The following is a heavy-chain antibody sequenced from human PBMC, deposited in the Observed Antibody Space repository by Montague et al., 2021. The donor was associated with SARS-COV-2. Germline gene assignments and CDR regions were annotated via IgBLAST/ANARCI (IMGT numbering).Heavy chain of an antibody. V-gene: IGHV6-1*01. D-gene: IGHD3-10*01. J-gene: IGHJ5*02. CDR2: TYYRSKWYN. Sequence: CAISGDSVSSNSAAWNWIRQSPSRGLEWLGRTYYRSKWYNDYAVSVKSRITINPDTSKNQFSLQLSSVTPEDTAVYYCARDLDYYGSGSYPEGFDPWGQGTLVTVSS. CDR3: ARDLDYYGSGSYPEGFDP. CDR1: GDSVSSNSAA.